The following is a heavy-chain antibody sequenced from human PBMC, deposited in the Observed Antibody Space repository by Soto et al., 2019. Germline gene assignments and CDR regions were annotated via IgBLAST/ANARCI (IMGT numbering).Heavy chain of an antibody. CDR2: IYYSGST. D-gene: IGHD6-19*01. CDR3: AREGDSGWYYFDY. Sequence: PSEPLSLPCPVSGGSIRSYYWSGIRRPPGKGLEWIGYIYYSGSTNYNPSLKSRVTISVDTSKNQFSLKLSSVTAADTAVYYCAREGDSGWYYFDYWGLRTWVPGPS. V-gene: IGHV4-59*01. J-gene: IGHJ4*02. CDR1: GGSIRSYY.